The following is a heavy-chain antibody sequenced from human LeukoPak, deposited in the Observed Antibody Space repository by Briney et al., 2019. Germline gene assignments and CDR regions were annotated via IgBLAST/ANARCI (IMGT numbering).Heavy chain of an antibody. CDR2: INHSGST. CDR3: ARRPTGIDY. J-gene: IGHJ4*02. CDR1: GGSLSGYY. V-gene: IGHV4-34*01. D-gene: IGHD4-17*01. Sequence: SETLSLTCAVYGGSLSGYYWNWIRQSPGKGLEWIGEINHSGSTNYNPSLKSRVTISLDTSNSQFSLKLSSVTAADTAVYYCARRPTGIDYWGQGTLVTVSS.